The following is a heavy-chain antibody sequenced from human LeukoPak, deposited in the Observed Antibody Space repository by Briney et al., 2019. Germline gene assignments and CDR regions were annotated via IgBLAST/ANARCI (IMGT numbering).Heavy chain of an antibody. V-gene: IGHV1-8*01. CDR1: GYTFTNFD. CDR3: ARAILGMIIRAFDP. D-gene: IGHD3-3*01. CDR2: MNPNSGST. J-gene: IGHJ5*02. Sequence: ASVTVSCKASGYTFTNFDINWVRQASGQGLEWVGWMNPNSGSTGYAQKFQGRVTMTRNTSIGTAYMELSSLRSDDTAVYYCARAILGMIIRAFDPWGQGTLVTVSS.